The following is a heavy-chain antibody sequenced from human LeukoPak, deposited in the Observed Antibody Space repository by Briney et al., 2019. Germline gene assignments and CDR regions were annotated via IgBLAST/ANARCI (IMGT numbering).Heavy chain of an antibody. CDR2: IHYSGST. D-gene: IGHD1-26*01. CDR1: GDSISSGDYY. CDR3: GRAHGYSGSYWALEH. Sequence: SQTLSLTCTVSGDSISSGDYYWSWIRQPPGKGLEWIGYIHYSGSTHYNPPLKSRVTMSVDTSKNQFSLNLRSMTAAGTAVYFCGRAHGYSGSYWALEHWGQGTLVTVSS. V-gene: IGHV4-30-4*01. J-gene: IGHJ1*01.